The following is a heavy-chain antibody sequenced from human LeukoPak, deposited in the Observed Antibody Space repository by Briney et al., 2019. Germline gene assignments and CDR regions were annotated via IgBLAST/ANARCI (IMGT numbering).Heavy chain of an antibody. V-gene: IGHV1-2*02. D-gene: IGHD2-2*01. CDR3: ARGRIVVVPTALLY. J-gene: IGHJ4*02. CDR1: GYTFTVFY. Sequence: GASVKVSFTPSGYTFTVFYLYWVRQAPGQGLGWMGWINPKSGDTNYAQKFQGRVSLTRDTSISTAYMELSRLRDDDTAVYYCARGRIVVVPTALLYWGQGTLVTVSS. CDR2: INPKSGDT.